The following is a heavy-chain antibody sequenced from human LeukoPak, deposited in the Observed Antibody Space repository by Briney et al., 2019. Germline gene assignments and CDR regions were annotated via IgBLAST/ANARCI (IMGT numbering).Heavy chain of an antibody. Sequence: GASVKVSCKVSGYTLTELSTHWVRQAPGKGLEWMGGFDPEDGETIYAQKFQGRVTMTEDTSTDTAYMELSSLRSEDTAVYYCATLYCSSTSCYKGFDYWGQGTLVTVSS. CDR1: GYTLTELS. V-gene: IGHV1-24*01. CDR2: FDPEDGET. CDR3: ATLYCSSTSCYKGFDY. J-gene: IGHJ4*02. D-gene: IGHD2-2*02.